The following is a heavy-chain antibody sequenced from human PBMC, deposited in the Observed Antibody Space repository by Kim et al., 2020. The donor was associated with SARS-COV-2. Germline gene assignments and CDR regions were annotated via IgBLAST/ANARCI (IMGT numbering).Heavy chain of an antibody. CDR1: GFSFSNCA. CDR2: ISHDGSSS. Sequence: GGSLRLSCAASGFSFSNCAMTWVRQAPGKGLEWVSSISHDGSSSHYADSVRGRFTISRDDSKNTLYLQLNTLRGEDTALYYCAKDVWDYAGMDVWGQGTT. J-gene: IGHJ6*02. CDR3: AKDVWDYAGMDV. D-gene: IGHD1-26*01. V-gene: IGHV3-23*01.